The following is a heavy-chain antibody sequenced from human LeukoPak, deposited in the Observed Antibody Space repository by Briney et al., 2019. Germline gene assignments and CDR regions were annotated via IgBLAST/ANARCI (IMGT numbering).Heavy chain of an antibody. J-gene: IGHJ4*02. CDR1: GGSISSSSYY. CDR3: ARLEYMVRGVIY. V-gene: IGHV4-39*01. Sequence: SETLSLTCTVSGGSISSSSYYWGWIRQPPGKGLEWIGSIYYSGSTYYNPSLKSRVTISVDTSKIQFSLKLSSVTAADTAVYYCARLEYMVRGVIYWCQGTLVTVSS. D-gene: IGHD3-10*01. CDR2: IYYSGST.